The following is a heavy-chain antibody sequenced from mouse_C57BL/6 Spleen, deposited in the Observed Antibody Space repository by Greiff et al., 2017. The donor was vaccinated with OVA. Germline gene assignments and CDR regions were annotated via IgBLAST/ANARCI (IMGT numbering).Heavy chain of an antibody. Sequence: DVMLVESEGGLVQPGSSMKLSCTASGFTFSDYYMAWVRQVPEKGLEWVANINYDGSSTYYLDSLKSRFIISRDNAKNILYLQMSSLKSEDTATYYCARDRSYDYDEGFAYWGQGTLVTVSA. J-gene: IGHJ3*01. CDR3: ARDRSYDYDEGFAY. V-gene: IGHV5-16*01. D-gene: IGHD2-4*01. CDR1: GFTFSDYY. CDR2: INYDGSST.